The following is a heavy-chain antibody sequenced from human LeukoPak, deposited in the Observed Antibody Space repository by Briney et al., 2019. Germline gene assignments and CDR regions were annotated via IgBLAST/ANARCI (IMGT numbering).Heavy chain of an antibody. CDR1: GGSISSSNW. D-gene: IGHD1-26*01. V-gene: IGHV4-4*02. CDR3: ARVSSGSYYFDS. J-gene: IGHJ4*02. Sequence: PSETLSLTCAISGGSISSSNWCSWVHQPPGKGLGWIGEIYHSGSTNYSPSLKSRVTISVDKSKNQFSLKVTSVTAADTAVYYCARVSSGSYYFDSWGQGTLVTVSS. CDR2: IYHSGST.